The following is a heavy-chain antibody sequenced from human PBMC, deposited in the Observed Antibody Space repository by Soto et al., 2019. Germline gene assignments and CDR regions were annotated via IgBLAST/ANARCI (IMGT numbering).Heavy chain of an antibody. Sequence: SVKVSCKASGSTFISYAISWVRQAPGQGLEWMGGIIPIFGTANYAQKFQGRVTITADESTSTAYMELSSLRSEDTAVYYCERPDDSSGYYFDYCGQRTLVTVSS. CDR1: GSTFISYA. J-gene: IGHJ4*02. CDR2: IIPIFGTA. CDR3: ERPDDSSGYYFDY. V-gene: IGHV1-69*01. D-gene: IGHD3-22*01.